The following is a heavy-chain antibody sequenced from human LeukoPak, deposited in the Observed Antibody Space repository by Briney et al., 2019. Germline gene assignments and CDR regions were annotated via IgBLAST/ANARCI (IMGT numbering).Heavy chain of an antibody. J-gene: IGHJ4*02. D-gene: IGHD2-2*01. CDR1: GGTFSSYA. V-gene: IGHV1-69*01. CDR2: IIPIFGTA. Sequence: SVKVSCKASGGTFSSYAISWVRQAPGQGLEWMGGIIPIFGTANYAQKFQGRVTITADESTSTAYMELSSLRSEDTAVYYCASVRYCSSTSCYLSDYWGQGTLVTVSS. CDR3: ASVRYCSSTSCYLSDY.